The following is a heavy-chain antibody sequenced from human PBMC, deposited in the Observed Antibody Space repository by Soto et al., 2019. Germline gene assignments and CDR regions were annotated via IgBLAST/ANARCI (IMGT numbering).Heavy chain of an antibody. CDR2: ISSSSSYI. CDR3: ARGHCSGGSCYLYYYYGMDV. CDR1: GFTFSSYS. V-gene: IGHV3-21*01. Sequence: EVQLVESGGGLVKPGGSLRLSCAASGFTFSSYSMNWVRQAPGKGLEWVSSISSSSSYIYYADSVKGRFTISRDNAKNSLYLQMNSLRAEDTAVYYCARGHCSGGSCYLYYYYGMDVWGQGTTVTVSS. D-gene: IGHD2-15*01. J-gene: IGHJ6*02.